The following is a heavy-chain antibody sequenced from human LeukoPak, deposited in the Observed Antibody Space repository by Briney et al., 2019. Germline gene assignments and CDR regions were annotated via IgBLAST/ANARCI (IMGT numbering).Heavy chain of an antibody. CDR3: AREPHYDSSGFYFDY. CDR2: IWYDGSNK. J-gene: IGHJ4*02. Sequence: PGGSLRLSCAASGFTFSSYGMHWVRQAPGKGLEWVAVIWYDGSNKYYADSVKGRFTISRDNSKNTLYLQMNSLRAEDTAVYYCAREPHYDSSGFYFDYWGQGTLVTVSS. D-gene: IGHD3-22*01. CDR1: GFTFSSYG. V-gene: IGHV3-33*01.